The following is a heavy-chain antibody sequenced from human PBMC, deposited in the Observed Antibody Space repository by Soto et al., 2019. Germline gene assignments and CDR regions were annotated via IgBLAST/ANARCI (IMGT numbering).Heavy chain of an antibody. D-gene: IGHD3-22*01. V-gene: IGHV5-51*01. CDR3: ARKYYYDSSGYSTDAFDI. CDR2: VYPGDSDT. Sequence: AGESLKISCEGSGYSFTSYWIGWVRQMPGKGLEWMGIVYPGDSDTGYSPSFQGQVTISADKSISTAYLQWGSLKASDTAMYYCARKYYYDSSGYSTDAFDIWGQGTMVTVSS. J-gene: IGHJ3*02. CDR1: GYSFTSYW.